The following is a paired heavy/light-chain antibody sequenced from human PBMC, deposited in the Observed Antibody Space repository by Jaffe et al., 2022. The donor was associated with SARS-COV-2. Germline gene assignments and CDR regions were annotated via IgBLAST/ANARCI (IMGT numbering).Light chain of an antibody. CDR2: AAS. J-gene: IGKJ1*01. V-gene: IGKV3-20*01. Sequence: EIVLTQSPGTLSLSPGERATLSCRASQSFASSYLAWYQQKPGQAPRLLIYAASIRATGIPDRFSGRGSGTNYTLTISRLEPEDSAVYYCQHYGTSLWTFGPGTKVEIK. CDR3: QHYGTSLWT. CDR1: QSFASSY.
Heavy chain of an antibody. Sequence: EVQLVESGGGLVQPGGSLRLSCAASGLNFSSDEMNWVRQAPGKGLEWVSSISSRGTTIYYAGSLKGRFTISRDNARNSLYLQMNSLRAEDTAVYYCARAREQWPQFYGLDVWGQGTTVTVSS. CDR3: ARAREQWPQFYGLDV. CDR1: GLNFSSDE. D-gene: IGHD6-19*01. J-gene: IGHJ6*02. CDR2: ISSRGTTI. V-gene: IGHV3-48*03.